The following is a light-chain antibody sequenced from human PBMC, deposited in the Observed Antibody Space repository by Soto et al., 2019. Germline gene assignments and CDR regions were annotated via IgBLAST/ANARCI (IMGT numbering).Light chain of an antibody. Sequence: QSALTQPASVSGSPGPSITISCTGTNSDIGDYKYISWYQHHPGRAPKLILYEVSDRPSGVSDRFSGSKSGNTASLTISGLQAEDEADYYCSSHANSRVFGGGTKLTVL. J-gene: IGLJ3*02. CDR2: EVS. CDR1: NSDIGDYKY. CDR3: SSHANSRV. V-gene: IGLV2-14*01.